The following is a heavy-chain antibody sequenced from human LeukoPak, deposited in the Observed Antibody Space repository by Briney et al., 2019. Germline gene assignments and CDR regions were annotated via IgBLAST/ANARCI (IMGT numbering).Heavy chain of an antibody. CDR1: GGSFSGYY. CDR3: ARHRHYSSSSYYYYGMDV. CDR2: INHSGST. D-gene: IGHD6-13*01. J-gene: IGHJ6*02. Sequence: SETLSLTCAVYGGSFSGYYWSWIRQPPGKGLEWIGEINHSGSTNYNPSLKSRVTISVDTSKNQFSLKLSSVTAADTAVYYCARHRHYSSSSYYYYGMDVWGQGTTVTVSS. V-gene: IGHV4-34*01.